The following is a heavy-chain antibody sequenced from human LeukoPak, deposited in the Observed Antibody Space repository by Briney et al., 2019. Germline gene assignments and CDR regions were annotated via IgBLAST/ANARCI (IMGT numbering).Heavy chain of an antibody. J-gene: IGHJ4*02. D-gene: IGHD3-9*01. CDR2: ISSSSSYI. V-gene: IGHV3-21*01. CDR1: GFTFSSYS. CDR3: AREFWLVGLVDY. Sequence: PRGSLRLSCAASGFTFSSYSMNWVRQAPGKGLEWVSSISSSSSYIYYADSVKGRFTISRDNAKNSLYLQMNSLRAEDTAVYYCAREFWLVGLVDYWGQGTLVTVSS.